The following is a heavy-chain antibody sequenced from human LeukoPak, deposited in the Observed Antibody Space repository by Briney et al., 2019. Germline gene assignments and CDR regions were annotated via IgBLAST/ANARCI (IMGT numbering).Heavy chain of an antibody. J-gene: IGHJ4*02. CDR1: GFTFSGSA. CDR3: TGVLGSVLPPFDY. V-gene: IGHV3-73*01. Sequence: PGGSLRLSCAASGFTFSGSAMHWVRQASGKGLEWVGRISSKANSYATAYAASVKGRFTISRDDSKNTAYLQMNSLKTEDTAVYYCTGVLGSVLPPFDYWGQGTLVTVSS. D-gene: IGHD3-10*01. CDR2: ISSKANSYAT.